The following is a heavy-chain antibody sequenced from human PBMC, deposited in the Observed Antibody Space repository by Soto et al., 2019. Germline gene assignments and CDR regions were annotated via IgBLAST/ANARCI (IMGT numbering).Heavy chain of an antibody. V-gene: IGHV4-31*03. D-gene: IGHD3-10*01. CDR1: GGSISSGGYY. CDR3: ARGVTMVRGVIMTMGELAF. CDR2: IYYSGST. Sequence: QVQLQESGPGLVKPSQTLSLTCTVSGGSISSGGYYWSWIRQHPGKGLEWIGYIYYSGSTYYNPSLKSRVTISVDTSKNQFSLKLSSVTAADTAVYYCARGVTMVRGVIMTMGELAFWGQGTLATVSS. J-gene: IGHJ4*02.